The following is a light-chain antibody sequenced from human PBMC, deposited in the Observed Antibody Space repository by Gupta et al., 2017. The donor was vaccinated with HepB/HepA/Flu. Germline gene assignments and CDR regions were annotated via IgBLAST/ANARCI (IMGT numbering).Light chain of an antibody. CDR3: HQYGSSSWT. CDR1: QTVSSTY. CDR2: AAA. V-gene: IGKV3-20*01. J-gene: IGKJ1*01. Sequence: EIVLTQSPGTLSLSPGERATLSCRTSQTVSSTYLAWYQQKPGQAPRLLIYAAANRATGTPDRFSGSGSGTDFSLTISRLEPEDFAVDYCHQYGSSSWTFGQGTEVEIK.